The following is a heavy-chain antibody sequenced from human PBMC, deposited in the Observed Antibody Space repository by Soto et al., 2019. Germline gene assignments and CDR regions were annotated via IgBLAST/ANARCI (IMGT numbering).Heavy chain of an antibody. CDR2: IFHTGST. CDR3: ATLPRLDGMDV. CDR1: GYSISSGHS. Sequence: SETLSLTCAVSGYSISSGHSWGCIRQPPGKGLEWIGSIFHTGSTYYNPSLKSRVTLSVDTSKNQFSLKLSSVTAADTAVYFCATLPRLDGMDVWGQGTTVTVSS. V-gene: IGHV4-38-2*01. J-gene: IGHJ6*02. D-gene: IGHD6-25*01.